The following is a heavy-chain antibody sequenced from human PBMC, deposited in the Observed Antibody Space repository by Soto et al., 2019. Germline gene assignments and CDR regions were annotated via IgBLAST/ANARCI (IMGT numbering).Heavy chain of an antibody. Sequence: ASVKVSCKASGYTFTVYYMHWVRQAPGQGLEWMGWINPNSGGTNYAQKFQGWVTMTRDTSISTAYMELSRLRSDDTAVYYCARGPYITGTTSGPDDYWGQGTLVTVSS. D-gene: IGHD1-7*01. CDR3: ARGPYITGTTSGPDDY. J-gene: IGHJ4*02. V-gene: IGHV1-2*04. CDR1: GYTFTVYY. CDR2: INPNSGGT.